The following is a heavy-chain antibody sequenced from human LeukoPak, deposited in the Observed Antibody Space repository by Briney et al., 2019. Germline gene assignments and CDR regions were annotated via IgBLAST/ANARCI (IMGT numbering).Heavy chain of an antibody. Sequence: SETLSLTCAVYGGSFTDYFWTLIRQPPGKGLEGIGELNHSGSTNYNPSLKSRLTISVDTSKYQSSLKLRSVTAADKAVYYCARAFGRYCSGESCYPFDYWGQGTLVTVSS. CDR1: GGSFTDYF. CDR3: ARAFGRYCSGESCYPFDY. J-gene: IGHJ4*02. D-gene: IGHD2-15*01. CDR2: LNHSGST. V-gene: IGHV4-34*01.